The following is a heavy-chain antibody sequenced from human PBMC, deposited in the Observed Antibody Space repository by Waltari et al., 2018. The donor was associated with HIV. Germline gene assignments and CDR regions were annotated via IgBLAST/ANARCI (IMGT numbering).Heavy chain of an antibody. J-gene: IGHJ3*01. D-gene: IGHD7-27*01. Sequence: QLVESGGALVQPGESLRLSCEASGFNFCNYALNWVRQAPGKGLEWIAYVSSSTNTIYYAVSVKGRLTISRDNAGNLLYLQMNSLRAEDTAVYYCARVGTCFDVWGQGTVVTVSS. CDR3: ARVGTCFDV. CDR2: VSSSTNTI. V-gene: IGHV3-48*01. CDR1: GFNFCNYA.